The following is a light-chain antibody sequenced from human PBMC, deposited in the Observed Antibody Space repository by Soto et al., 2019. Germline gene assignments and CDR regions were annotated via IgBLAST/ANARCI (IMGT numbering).Light chain of an antibody. CDR2: KAS. J-gene: IGKJ1*01. CDR3: QQHNSSPWT. V-gene: IGKV1-5*03. CDR1: QSISSW. Sequence: DIQMTQPPSTLSASVGDIVTITCRASQSISSWLAWYQQKPGRAPKLLIYKASSLESGVPSRFSGSGSGTEFTLTINSLQPEDFATYYCQQHNSSPWTFGQGTKVDI.